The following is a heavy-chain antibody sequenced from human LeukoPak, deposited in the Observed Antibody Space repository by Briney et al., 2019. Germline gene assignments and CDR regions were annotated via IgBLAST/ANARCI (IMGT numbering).Heavy chain of an antibody. D-gene: IGHD2-2*01. J-gene: IGHJ4*02. V-gene: IGHV3-33*06. CDR2: IWYDGSNK. Sequence: GRSLRLSCAASGFTFSSYGMPWVRQAPGKGLEWVAVIWYDGSNKYYADSVKGRFTISRDNSKNTLYLQMNSLRAEDTAVYYCAKLGEPAAIWMFDYWGQGTLVTVSS. CDR1: GFTFSSYG. CDR3: AKLGEPAAIWMFDY.